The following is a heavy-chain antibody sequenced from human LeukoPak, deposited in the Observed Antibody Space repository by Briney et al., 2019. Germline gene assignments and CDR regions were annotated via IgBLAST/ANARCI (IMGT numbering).Heavy chain of an antibody. D-gene: IGHD6-19*01. CDR2: ISSSSSYI. J-gene: IGHJ4*02. CDR1: GFTFSSYS. V-gene: IGHV3-21*01. Sequence: PGGSLRLSCAASGFTFSSYSMNWVRQAPGKGLEWVSSISSSSSYIYYADSVKGRFTISRDNAKNSLYLQMNSLRAEDTAVYYCARDSPWGSSGWYRWGYYFDYWGQGTLVTVSS. CDR3: ARDSPWGSSGWYRWGYYFDY.